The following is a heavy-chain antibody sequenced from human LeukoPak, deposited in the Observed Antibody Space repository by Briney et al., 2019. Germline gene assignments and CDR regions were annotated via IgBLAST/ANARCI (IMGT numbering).Heavy chain of an antibody. V-gene: IGHV1-2*02. D-gene: IGHD5-12*01. Sequence: ASVKVSCKASGYTFTGYYMHWVRQAPGQGLEWMGWINPNSGGTNYAQKFQGGVTMTRDTSISTAYMELSRLRSDDTAVYYCARVRENYGGYTYYYYYGMDVWGQGTTVTVSS. CDR1: GYTFTGYY. CDR2: INPNSGGT. CDR3: ARVRENYGGYTYYYYYGMDV. J-gene: IGHJ6*02.